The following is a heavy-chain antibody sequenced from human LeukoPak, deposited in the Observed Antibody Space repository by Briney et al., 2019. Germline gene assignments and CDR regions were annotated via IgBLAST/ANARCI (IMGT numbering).Heavy chain of an antibody. CDR2: INYSGTT. J-gene: IGHJ5*02. CDR1: GGSISSSNYY. CDR3: ARRGSGKNWFDP. Sequence: SETLSLTCTVSGGSISSSNYYWGWIRQPPGKGLEWIGSINYSGTTYYNPSLKSRVTISVDTSKNQFSLKLSSVTAADTAVYYLARRGSGKNWFDPWGQGTLVTVSS. D-gene: IGHD3-16*01. V-gene: IGHV4-39*01.